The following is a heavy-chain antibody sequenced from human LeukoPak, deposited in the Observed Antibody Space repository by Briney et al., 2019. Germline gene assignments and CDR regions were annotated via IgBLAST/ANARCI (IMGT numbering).Heavy chain of an antibody. J-gene: IGHJ4*02. V-gene: IGHV1-2*02. CDR1: GYTRTDLS. CDR2: INPKSGGT. CDR3: ARAAAGTLIFDY. Sequence: ASVKVSCKLSGYTRTDLSIHWVRQAPGQGLEWMGWINPKSGGTNYAQRFQGGVTLTWDTSINTTYMELSRLRSDETAVYYCARAAAGTLIFDYWGQGSLVTVSS. D-gene: IGHD6-13*01.